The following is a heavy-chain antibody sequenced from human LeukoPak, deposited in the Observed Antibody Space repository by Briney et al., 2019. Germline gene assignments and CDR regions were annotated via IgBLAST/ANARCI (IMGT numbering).Heavy chain of an antibody. V-gene: IGHV3-74*01. CDR2: SDGGGSST. CDR1: GFTFSTSA. D-gene: IGHD3-22*01. CDR3: ARGPGSSGGAYVGDY. J-gene: IGHJ4*01. Sequence: GGSLRLSCAASGFTFSTSAMSWVRQVPGKGLVWVSRSDGGGSSTSYADSVKGRFSISRDNAKSTLYLQMNSLTVEDTAVYYCARGPGSSGGAYVGDYWGRGTLVTVSS.